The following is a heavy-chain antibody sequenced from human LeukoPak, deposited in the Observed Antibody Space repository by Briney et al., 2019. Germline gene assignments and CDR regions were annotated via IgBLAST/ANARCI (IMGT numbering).Heavy chain of an antibody. J-gene: IGHJ5*02. CDR1: GFTFSSYS. V-gene: IGHV3-21*01. CDR3: ASLVAVAGTTSP. Sequence: PGGSLRLSCAASGFTFSSYSMNWVRQAPGKGLEWVSSISSSSSYIYYADSVKGRFTISRDNAKNSLYLQMNSLRAEDTAVYYCASLVAVAGTTSPWGQGTLVTVSS. D-gene: IGHD6-19*01. CDR2: ISSSSSYI.